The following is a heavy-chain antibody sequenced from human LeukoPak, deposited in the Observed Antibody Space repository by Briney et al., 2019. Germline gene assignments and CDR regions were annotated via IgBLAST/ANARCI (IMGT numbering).Heavy chain of an antibody. Sequence: GGSLRLSCAASGFTFDGYSMSWVRQAPGKGLEWVASISMSGRYIHYAGSVRGRFTISRDNGRNSVYLQMTGLRIEDTATYFCARWLDGYTPLDYWGQGTLVTVSS. CDR3: ARWLDGYTPLDY. CDR2: ISMSGRYI. V-gene: IGHV3-21*01. CDR1: GFTFDGYS. J-gene: IGHJ4*02. D-gene: IGHD5-24*01.